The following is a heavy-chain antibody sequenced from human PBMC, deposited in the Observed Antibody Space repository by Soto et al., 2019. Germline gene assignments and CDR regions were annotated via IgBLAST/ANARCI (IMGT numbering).Heavy chain of an antibody. J-gene: IGHJ4*02. CDR1: GGTFSNTA. V-gene: IGHV1-69*01. D-gene: IGHD5-18*01. CDR2: IMPIFGAP. Sequence: QVQLVQSGAEVKNPGSSVKVSCKASGGTFSNTAFIWVRQAPGQGLEWMGGIMPIFGAPNYAQKFQGILMISTDDSTSKAYMELNTLTSEDTAVYYCATPAEPLDTAMLKGLAHWGQGPLVTVPS. CDR3: ATPAEPLDTAMLKGLAH.